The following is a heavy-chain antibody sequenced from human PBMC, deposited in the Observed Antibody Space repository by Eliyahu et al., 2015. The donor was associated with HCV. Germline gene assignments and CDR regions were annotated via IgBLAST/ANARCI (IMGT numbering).Heavy chain of an antibody. CDR2: INPYNGNT. CDR3: ARGPQGCSTTSCYFDY. CDR1: GYTFTSYG. D-gene: IGHD2-2*01. V-gene: IGHV1-18*01. J-gene: IGHJ4*02. Sequence: QVQLVQSGAEVKQPGASVKVSCKASGYTFTSYGISWVRQAPGQGLEWMGWINPYNGNTNYAQKLQGRVTMTTDTSTSTAYMELRSLRSDDTAVYYCARGPQGCSTTSCYFDYWGQGTLVTVSS.